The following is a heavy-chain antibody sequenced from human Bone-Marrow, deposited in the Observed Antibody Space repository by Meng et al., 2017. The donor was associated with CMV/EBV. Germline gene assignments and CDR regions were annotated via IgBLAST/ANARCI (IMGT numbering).Heavy chain of an antibody. CDR1: GFTFDDYA. D-gene: IGHD3-10*01. V-gene: IGHV3-9*01. Sequence: GGSLRLSCAASGFTFDDYAMHWVRQAPGKGLEWVSGISWNSGSIGYVDSVKGRFTISRDNAKNSLYLQMNSLRAEDTAVYYCASRGGAEDIDYWGQGTLVTVSS. CDR3: ASRGGAEDIDY. CDR2: ISWNSGSI. J-gene: IGHJ4*02.